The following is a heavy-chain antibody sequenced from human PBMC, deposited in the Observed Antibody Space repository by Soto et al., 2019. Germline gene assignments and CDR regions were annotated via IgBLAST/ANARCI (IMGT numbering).Heavy chain of an antibody. Sequence: GGSLRLSCAASGFTFSSYSMNWVRQAPGKGLEWVSSISSSSSYIYYADSVKGRFTISRDNAKNSLYLQMNSLRAEDTAVYYCARGGGSYYGYYYYGMDVWGQGTTVTVSS. V-gene: IGHV3-21*01. D-gene: IGHD1-26*01. CDR3: ARGGGSYYGYYYYGMDV. J-gene: IGHJ6*02. CDR2: ISSSSSYI. CDR1: GFTFSSYS.